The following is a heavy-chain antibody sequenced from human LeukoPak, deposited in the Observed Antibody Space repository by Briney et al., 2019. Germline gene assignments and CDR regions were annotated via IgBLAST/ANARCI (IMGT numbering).Heavy chain of an antibody. CDR1: GASISSHY. V-gene: IGHV4-59*11. CDR2: IHDSGSA. Sequence: PSETLSLTCTVSGASISSHYWSWIRQPPGKGLEAIGYIHDSGSANYNPSLKSRVTTSVDTSKNQFSLMLTSLTAADTAVYYCARGGYSSSPLDYWGQGTLVTVSS. D-gene: IGHD6-6*01. CDR3: ARGGYSSSPLDY. J-gene: IGHJ4*02.